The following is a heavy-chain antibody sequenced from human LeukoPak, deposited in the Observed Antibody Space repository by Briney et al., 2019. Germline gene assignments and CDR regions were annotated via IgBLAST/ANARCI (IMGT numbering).Heavy chain of an antibody. J-gene: IGHJ4*02. Sequence: AGTLRLSCAASGFTFSSYWMSWVRQAPGKGLEWVANIKQDGSEKYYVDSVKGRFTISSDNAKISLYLQMNSLRAEDTAVYYCAKSDQHRFDYWGQGTLVTVS. V-gene: IGHV3-7*03. CDR1: GFTFSSYW. CDR3: AKSDQHRFDY. D-gene: IGHD2-21*01. CDR2: IKQDGSEK.